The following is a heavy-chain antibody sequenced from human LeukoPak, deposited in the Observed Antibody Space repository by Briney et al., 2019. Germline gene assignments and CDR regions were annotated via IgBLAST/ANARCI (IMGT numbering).Heavy chain of an antibody. CDR3: ARDDYRGVTNFDP. J-gene: IGHJ5*02. Sequence: SETLSLTCTVSGGSISTYFWSWIRQPPGKGLEWIGYISYTGSTNYNPSLKSRVTISVDTSKTQFSLQLTSVTAADTAVYYCARDDYRGVTNFDPWGQGTLVTVSS. D-gene: IGHD3-10*01. V-gene: IGHV4-59*01. CDR2: ISYTGST. CDR1: GGSISTYF.